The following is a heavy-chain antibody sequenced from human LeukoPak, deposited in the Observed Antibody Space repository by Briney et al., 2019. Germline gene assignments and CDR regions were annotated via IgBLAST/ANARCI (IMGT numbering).Heavy chain of an antibody. CDR3: ARHGTISSESYFDY. J-gene: IGHJ4*02. Sequence: SETLSLTCSVSGGSVSSYYWSWIRQSPGKGLEWIGYIHNSGRTNYNPSLKSRVTGFVDTSKNQASLRLSSVTAADTAVYYCARHGTISSESYFDYWGQGALVTVSS. V-gene: IGHV4-59*08. D-gene: IGHD1-14*01. CDR1: GGSVSSYY. CDR2: IHNSGRT.